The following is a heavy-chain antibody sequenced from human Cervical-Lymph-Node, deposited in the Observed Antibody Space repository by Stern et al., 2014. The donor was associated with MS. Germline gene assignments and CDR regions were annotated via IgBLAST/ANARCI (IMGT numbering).Heavy chain of an antibody. CDR2: LSSDGSHE. CDR3: AKGCSGAPSCYYFDS. J-gene: IGHJ4*02. D-gene: IGHD2-2*01. Sequence: QVQLVESGGGVVQPGRSLRLSCVTSGFSFSNVGFHWVRQAPGKGLEWVALLSSDGSHERYSDSVKGRFTVSRDNSKNTFYLQMNSLRAEDTAVYFCAKGCSGAPSCYYFDSCGQGTLVTVSS. CDR1: GFSFSNVG. V-gene: IGHV3-30*18.